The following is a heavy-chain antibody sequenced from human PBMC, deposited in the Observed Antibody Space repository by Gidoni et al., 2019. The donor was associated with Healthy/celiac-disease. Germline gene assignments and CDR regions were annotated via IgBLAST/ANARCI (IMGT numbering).Heavy chain of an antibody. CDR3: AREMNAYDFWSGYYYYGMDV. V-gene: IGHV1-18*01. CDR1: GYTFTSSG. D-gene: IGHD3-3*01. Sequence: QVQLVQSGAEVKKPGASVKVSCKASGYTFTSSGISWVRQAPGQGLEWMGWISAYNGNTNYAQKLQGRVTMTTDTSTSTAYMELRSLRSDDTAVYYCAREMNAYDFWSGYYYYGMDVWGQGTTVTVSS. CDR2: ISAYNGNT. J-gene: IGHJ6*02.